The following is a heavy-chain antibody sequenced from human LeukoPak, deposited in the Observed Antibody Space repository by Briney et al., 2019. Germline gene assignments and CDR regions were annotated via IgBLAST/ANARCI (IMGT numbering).Heavy chain of an antibody. V-gene: IGHV3-30*02. D-gene: IGHD3-9*01. CDR1: GFIFSNYE. Sequence: PGGSLRLSCAASGFIFSNYEMNWVRQAPGKGLEWVAFIRYDGSNKYYADSVKGRFTISRDNSKNTLYLQMNSLRAEDTAVYYCAKPSDYDILTGYYRDYYFDYWGQGTLVTVSS. CDR2: IRYDGSNK. CDR3: AKPSDYDILTGYYRDYYFDY. J-gene: IGHJ4*02.